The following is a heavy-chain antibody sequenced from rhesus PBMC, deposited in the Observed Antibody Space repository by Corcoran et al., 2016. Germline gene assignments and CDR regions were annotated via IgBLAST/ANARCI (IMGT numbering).Heavy chain of an antibody. J-gene: IGHJ4*01. Sequence: AVVKPSETLSLTCAVSGGSISSSNWWSWIRQSLGKGLEWIGKIDGNSANTNNNPSLKNRVTISKDTTKNQFALKLSSVTAADTAVYYCARVGSRGNYFDYWGQGVLVTVSS. D-gene: IGHD2-39*01. CDR2: IDGNSANT. CDR1: GGSISSSNW. CDR3: ARVGSRGNYFDY. V-gene: IGHV4-93*01.